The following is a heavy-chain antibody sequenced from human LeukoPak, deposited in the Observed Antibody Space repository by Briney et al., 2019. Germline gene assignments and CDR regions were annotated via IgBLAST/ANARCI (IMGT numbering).Heavy chain of an antibody. V-gene: IGHV4-61*02. Sequence: SQTLSLTCTVSGGSISSGSYYWSWIRQPAGKGLERIGRIYTSGSTNYNPSLKSRVTISVDTSKNQFSLKLSSVTAADTAVYYCYGGNSPYYFDYWGQGTLVTVSS. D-gene: IGHD4-23*01. CDR2: IYTSGST. CDR1: GGSISSGSYY. J-gene: IGHJ4*02. CDR3: YGGNSPYYFDY.